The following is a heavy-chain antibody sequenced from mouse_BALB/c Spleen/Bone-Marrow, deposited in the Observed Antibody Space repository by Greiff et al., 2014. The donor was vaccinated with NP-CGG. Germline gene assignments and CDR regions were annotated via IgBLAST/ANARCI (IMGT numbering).Heavy chain of an antibody. D-gene: IGHD2-4*01. Sequence: VKLVESGPGLVQPSQSLSITCTVSGFSLTSYGVHWVRQSPGKGLEWLGVIWSGGSTDYNAAFISRLSITMDNSKRQVFFKMNSLQANDTAIYYCARTYDYEGAMDYWGQGTPVTVSS. CDR2: IWSGGST. CDR1: GFSLTSYG. J-gene: IGHJ4*01. CDR3: ARTYDYEGAMDY. V-gene: IGHV2-2*02.